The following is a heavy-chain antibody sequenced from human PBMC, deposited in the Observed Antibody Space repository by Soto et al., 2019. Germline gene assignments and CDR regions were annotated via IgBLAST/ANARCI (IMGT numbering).Heavy chain of an antibody. D-gene: IGHD5-18*01. CDR3: ARHSLMQLWPLDAFDI. J-gene: IGHJ3*02. CDR1: GYSFTSYW. CDR2: IDPSDSYT. Sequence: GESLKISGKGSGYSFTSYWISWVRQMPGKGLEWMGRIDPSDSYTNYSPSFQGQVTISADKSISTAYLQWSSLKASDTAMYYCARHSLMQLWPLDAFDIWGQGTMVTVSS. V-gene: IGHV5-10-1*04.